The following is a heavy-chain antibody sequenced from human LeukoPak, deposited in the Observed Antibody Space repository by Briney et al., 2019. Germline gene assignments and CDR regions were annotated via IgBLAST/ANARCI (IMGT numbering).Heavy chain of an antibody. V-gene: IGHV3-7*01. D-gene: IGHD5-18*01. J-gene: IGHJ4*02. CDR2: INPDGNKK. CDR3: ARDLAYSRLDY. Sequence: PGGSLRLSCAASRFTFSTYSINWVHQAPGKGLEWVASINPDGNKKYSADSVKGRFTISRDNAENSLYLQMNSLRVEDTAFYYCARDLAYSRLDYWGQGMLVTVSS. CDR1: RFTFSTYS.